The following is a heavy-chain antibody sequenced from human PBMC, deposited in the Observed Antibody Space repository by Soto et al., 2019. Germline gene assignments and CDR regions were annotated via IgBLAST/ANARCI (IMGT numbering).Heavy chain of an antibody. Sequence: SETLSLTCTVSGGSISSYYWSWIRQPPGKGLEWIGYIYYSGSTNYNPSLKSRVTISVDTSKNQFSLKLSSVTAADTAVYYCERRSIAARPGDWFDPWGQGTLVTVSS. D-gene: IGHD6-6*01. CDR2: IYYSGST. J-gene: IGHJ5*02. CDR1: GGSISSYY. CDR3: ERRSIAARPGDWFDP. V-gene: IGHV4-59*01.